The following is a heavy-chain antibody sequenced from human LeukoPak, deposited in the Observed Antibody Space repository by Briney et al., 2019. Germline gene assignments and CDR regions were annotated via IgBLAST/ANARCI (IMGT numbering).Heavy chain of an antibody. CDR1: GFSFRNYW. CDR3: ARDGGLHTNFDY. J-gene: IGHJ4*02. V-gene: IGHV3-7*01. CDR2: TKPDGSAE. Sequence: GGSLRLSCAASGFSFRNYWMGWVRQAPGKGLEWVANTKPDGSAEYYADSVRGRFTASRDNANNLLYLQMNRLRAEDTAVYYCARDGGLHTNFDYRGQGTLLTVSS. D-gene: IGHD2-15*01.